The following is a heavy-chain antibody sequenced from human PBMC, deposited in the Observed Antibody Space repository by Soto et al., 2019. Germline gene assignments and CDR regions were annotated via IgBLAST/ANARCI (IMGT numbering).Heavy chain of an antibody. CDR3: ARDDARWSSCAFDI. CDR1: GFTFSDHH. CDR2: SRNKARSYTT. D-gene: IGHD1-26*01. V-gene: IGHV3-72*01. J-gene: IGHJ3*02. Sequence: EVPLVASGGGLVQPGGSLRLSCAASGFTFSDHHIDWVRQAPGKGLEWVGRSRNKARSYTTEYAASVKGRFSISREDSKISVLLQRHSLKIEDTAMYYCARDDARWSSCAFDIWGQGTMVTVSS.